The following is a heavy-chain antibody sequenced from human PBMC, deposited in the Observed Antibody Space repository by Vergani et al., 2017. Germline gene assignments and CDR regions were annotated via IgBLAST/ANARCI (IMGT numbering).Heavy chain of an antibody. CDR3: ARDRPTYYYGLGSWNFDY. Sequence: QVQLQESGPGLVKPSGTLSLTCAVSGGSISSSNWWSWVRQPPGKGLEWFGEIYHSGSTNYNPSLKSRVTISVDKSKNQFSLKLSSVTAADTAVYYCARDRPTYYYGLGSWNFDYWGQGTLVTVSS. CDR2: IYHSGST. V-gene: IGHV4-4*02. CDR1: GGSISSSNW. J-gene: IGHJ4*02. D-gene: IGHD3-10*01.